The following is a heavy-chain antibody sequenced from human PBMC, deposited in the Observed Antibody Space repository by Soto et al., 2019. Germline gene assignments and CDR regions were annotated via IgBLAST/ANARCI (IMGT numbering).Heavy chain of an antibody. CDR1: GFTSSSYW. J-gene: IGHJ4*02. V-gene: IGHV3-7*01. CDR3: ASAPNWDYGY. D-gene: IGHD1-7*01. CDR2: INQDGSEK. Sequence: EVQLVESGGGLVQPGGSLRLSCAASGFTSSSYWMSWVRQVPGRGLEWVANINQDGSEKYYVDSVRGRFTISRNNAKNSLNLQKNSLRAEDTAVYYCASAPNWDYGYWGQGTLVTVSS.